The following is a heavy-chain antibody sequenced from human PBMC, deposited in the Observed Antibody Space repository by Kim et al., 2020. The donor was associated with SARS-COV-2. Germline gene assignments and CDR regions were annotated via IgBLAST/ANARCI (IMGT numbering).Heavy chain of an antibody. CDR3: ARVGDRITMVRGEFWFDP. J-gene: IGHJ5*02. Sequence: LKSRVTISVDTSKNQFSLKLSAVTAADTAVYYCARVGDRITMVRGEFWFDPWGQGTLVTVSS. V-gene: IGHV4-59*01. D-gene: IGHD3-10*01.